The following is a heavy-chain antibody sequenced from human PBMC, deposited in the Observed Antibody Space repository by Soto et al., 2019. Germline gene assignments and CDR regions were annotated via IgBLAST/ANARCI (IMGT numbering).Heavy chain of an antibody. CDR1: GFTYSTSV. Sequence: VQLMESGGGVVQPGTSLRLSCTASGFTYSTSVIHWVRQAPGKGLEWVAVASTDGHKKDYATSVRGRFTISRDNSKNTLYLQMDSLRGDDTAVYYCAREGYSSGWGGVLGYWGRGIMVAVSS. CDR3: AREGYSSGWGGVLGY. D-gene: IGHD6-19*01. CDR2: ASTDGHKK. J-gene: IGHJ4*02. V-gene: IGHV3-30*04.